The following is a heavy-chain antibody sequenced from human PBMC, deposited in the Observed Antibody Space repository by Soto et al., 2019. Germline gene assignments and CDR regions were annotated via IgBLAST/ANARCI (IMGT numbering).Heavy chain of an antibody. CDR1: GFTFSSYA. CDR3: ARDRDGGKTFTSYYYFGMDV. D-gene: IGHD2-15*01. Sequence: QVQLVESGGGVVQPGRSLRLSCAASGFTFSSYAMHWVRQAPGKGLEWVAVISYDGSNKYYADSVNGRFTISRDNSKNTLYMQMSSLSAEDTAVYYCARDRDGGKTFTSYYYFGMDVWGQGSTGTVSS. J-gene: IGHJ6*02. V-gene: IGHV3-30-3*01. CDR2: ISYDGSNK.